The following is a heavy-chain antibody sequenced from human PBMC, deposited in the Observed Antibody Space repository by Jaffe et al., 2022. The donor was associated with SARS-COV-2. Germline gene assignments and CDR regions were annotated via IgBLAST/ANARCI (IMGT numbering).Heavy chain of an antibody. D-gene: IGHD2-15*01. CDR3: ASGSRGYGMDV. V-gene: IGHV3-21*01. J-gene: IGHJ6*02. CDR1: GFTFSSYS. Sequence: EVQLVESGGGLVKPGGSLRLSCAASGFTFSSYSMNWVRQAPGKGLEWVSSISSSSSYIYYADSVKGRFTISRDNAKNSLYLQMNSLRAEDTAVYYCASGSRGYGMDVWGQGTTVTVSS. CDR2: ISSSSSYI.